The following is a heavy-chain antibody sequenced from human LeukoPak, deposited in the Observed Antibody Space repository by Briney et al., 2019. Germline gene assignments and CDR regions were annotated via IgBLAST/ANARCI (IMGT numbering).Heavy chain of an antibody. CDR2: INPNSGGT. V-gene: IGHV1-2*02. D-gene: IGHD2/OR15-2a*01. Sequence: ASVKVSCKASGYTFTGYYMHLVRQAPGQGLEWMGWINPNSGGTNYAQKFQGRVTMTRDTSISTAYMELSRRRSDDTAVYYCARAKGIGSYGMDVWGQGTTVTVSS. J-gene: IGHJ6*02. CDR1: GYTFTGYY. CDR3: ARAKGIGSYGMDV.